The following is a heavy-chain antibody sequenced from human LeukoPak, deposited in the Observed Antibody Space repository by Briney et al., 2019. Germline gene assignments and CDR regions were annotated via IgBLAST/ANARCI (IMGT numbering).Heavy chain of an antibody. D-gene: IGHD2-8*01. V-gene: IGHV3-23*01. CDR2: ISGSGGST. J-gene: IGHJ4*02. Sequence: GGSLRLSCAASGFTFSSYNINWVRQAPGKGLEWVSAISGSGGSTYYADSVKGRFTISRDNSKNTLYLQMNSLRAEDTAVYYCAKGRGIIVLMVYAVDYWGQGTLVTVSS. CDR1: GFTFSSYN. CDR3: AKGRGIIVLMVYAVDY.